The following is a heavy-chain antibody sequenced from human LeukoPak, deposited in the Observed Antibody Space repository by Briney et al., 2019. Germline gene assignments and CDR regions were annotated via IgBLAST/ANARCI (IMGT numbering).Heavy chain of an antibody. CDR1: GFTFSSYG. CDR3: ARPGHGNYGPVGY. CDR2: ISNDGNNK. D-gene: IGHD3-22*01. Sequence: GGSLRLSCAASGFTFSSYGMHWVRQAPGKGLEWVAFISNDGNNKYSADAVKGRFTISRDNSKNTLFLEMSNLRPEGTAVYYCARPGHGNYGPVGYWGQGTLVTVSS. J-gene: IGHJ4*02. V-gene: IGHV3-30*19.